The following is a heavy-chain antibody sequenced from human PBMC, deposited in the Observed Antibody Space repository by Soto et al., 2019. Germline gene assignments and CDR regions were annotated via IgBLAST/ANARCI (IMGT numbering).Heavy chain of an antibody. CDR1: GYTVTSYA. V-gene: IGHV1-3*01. Sequence: ASVKVSCKASGYTVTSYAMHWVRQAPGQRLEWMGWINAGNGNTKYSQKFQGRVTITRDTSASTAYMELSSLRSEDTAVYYCARPGLRYFDWLLDAFDIWGKGTMVTVSS. J-gene: IGHJ3*02. D-gene: IGHD3-9*01. CDR3: ARPGLRYFDWLLDAFDI. CDR2: INAGNGNT.